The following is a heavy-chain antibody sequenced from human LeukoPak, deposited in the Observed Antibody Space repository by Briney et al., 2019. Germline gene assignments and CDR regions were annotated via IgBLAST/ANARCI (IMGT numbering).Heavy chain of an antibody. CDR2: ISYDGSNE. CDR1: GFTFSSYA. V-gene: IGHV3-30*04. Sequence: GGSLRLSCAASGFTFSSYAMHWVRQAPGKGLEWVAVISYDGSNEYYADSVKGRFTISRDNSKNTLYLQMNSLRAEDTAVYYCARVYGGNSDYWGQGTLVTVSS. CDR3: ARVYGGNSDY. D-gene: IGHD4-23*01. J-gene: IGHJ4*02.